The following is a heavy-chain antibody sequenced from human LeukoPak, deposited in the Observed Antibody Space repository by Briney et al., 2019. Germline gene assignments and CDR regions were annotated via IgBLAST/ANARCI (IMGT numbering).Heavy chain of an antibody. V-gene: IGHV3-23*01. CDR3: ARDRITDFWSGYYTNYFDY. D-gene: IGHD3-3*01. J-gene: IGHJ4*02. Sequence: PGGSLRLSCAASGFTFSSYAMSWVRQAPGKGLEWVSAISGSGGRTYYADSVKGRFTISRDNAKNSLFLQMNSLRAEDTAVYYCARDRITDFWSGYYTNYFDYWGQGTLVTVSS. CDR1: GFTFSSYA. CDR2: ISGSGGRT.